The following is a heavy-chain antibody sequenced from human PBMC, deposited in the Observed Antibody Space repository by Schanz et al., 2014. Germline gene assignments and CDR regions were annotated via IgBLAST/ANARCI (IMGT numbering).Heavy chain of an antibody. CDR2: ISYDGSNK. D-gene: IGHD6-13*01. CDR1: GFTFSSYG. Sequence: VQLLESGGGLVQPGGSLRLSCAASGFTFSSYGMHWVRQSPGKGLEWVALISYDGSNKYYADSVKGRFTISRDSSKNTLYLQVNSLRAEDTAIYYCAKDLAAVGVFDYWGQGSLVTVSP. CDR3: AKDLAAVGVFDY. J-gene: IGHJ4*02. V-gene: IGHV3-30*18.